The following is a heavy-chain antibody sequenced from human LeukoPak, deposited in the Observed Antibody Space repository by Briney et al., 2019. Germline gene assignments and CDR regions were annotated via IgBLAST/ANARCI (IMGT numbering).Heavy chain of an antibody. V-gene: IGHV3-74*01. J-gene: IGHJ4*02. Sequence: PGGSLRLSYAASGFTFSRSWMHWVRQAPGEGLVWVSRITGDGSTTIYADSVKGRFTISRDNAKNMVYLQLNSLRTEDTAVYYCARDNDCKIDYWGQGTLLTVSS. D-gene: IGHD2-21*02. CDR1: GFTFSRSW. CDR2: ITGDGSTT. CDR3: ARDNDCKIDY.